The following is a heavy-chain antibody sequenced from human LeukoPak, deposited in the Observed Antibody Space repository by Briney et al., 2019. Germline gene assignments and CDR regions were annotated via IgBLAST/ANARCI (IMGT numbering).Heavy chain of an antibody. V-gene: IGHV4-34*01. CDR3: ARGVWGSGSYYFDY. CDR2: INHSGST. J-gene: IGHJ4*02. CDR1: GGSFSGYY. D-gene: IGHD3-10*01. Sequence: SETLSLTCAVYGGSFSGYYWSWIRQPPGKGLEWIGEINHSGSTNYNPSLKSRVTISVDTSKSQFSLKLSSVTAADTAVYYCARGVWGSGSYYFDYWGQGTLVTVSS.